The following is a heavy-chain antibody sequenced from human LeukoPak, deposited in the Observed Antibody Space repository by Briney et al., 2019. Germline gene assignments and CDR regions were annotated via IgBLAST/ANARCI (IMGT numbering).Heavy chain of an antibody. D-gene: IGHD5-24*01. CDR3: ATSPKWLHHFDY. V-gene: IGHV4-4*07. J-gene: IGHJ4*02. Sequence: PSETLSLTCTVSGGSISSYYWSWIRQPAGKGLEWIGRIYTSGSTNYNPSLKSRVTISVDTSKNQFSLKLSSVTAADTAVYYCATSPKWLHHFDYWGQGTLVTVSS. CDR2: IYTSGST. CDR1: GGSISSYY.